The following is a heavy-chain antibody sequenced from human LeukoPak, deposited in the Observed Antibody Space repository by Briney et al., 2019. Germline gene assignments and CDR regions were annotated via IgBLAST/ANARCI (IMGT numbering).Heavy chain of an antibody. CDR3: ASPHASYYDSSRNYFDY. V-gene: IGHV3-33*08. CDR2: IWYGGSNK. Sequence: PGGALRLACAASGFTFSSYGRAWVRQAPGKGVEWVAVIWYGGSNKYYADSVKGRFTISRDNSKNTLYLQMNSLRAEDTAVYYCASPHASYYDSSRNYFDYWGQGTLVTVSS. CDR1: GFTFSSYG. D-gene: IGHD3-22*01. J-gene: IGHJ4*02.